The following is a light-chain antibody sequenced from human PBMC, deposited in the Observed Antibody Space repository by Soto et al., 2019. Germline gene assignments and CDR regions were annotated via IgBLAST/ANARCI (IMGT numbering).Light chain of an antibody. CDR3: ASHTTTNTRV. V-gene: IGLV2-14*03. Sequence: QSVLNQAASVSWAPGQALAISCTGNSSDVGAYDYVSWYQQHPDRAPRLVIYEVSNRPSGVSNRFSGSKSVNTATLTISGLQAEDEADYYCASHTTTNTRVFGTVTKFTVL. CDR1: SSDVGAYDY. J-gene: IGLJ1*01. CDR2: EVS.